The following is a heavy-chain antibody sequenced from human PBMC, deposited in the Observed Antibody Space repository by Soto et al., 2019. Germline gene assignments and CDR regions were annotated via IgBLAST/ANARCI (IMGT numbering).Heavy chain of an antibody. CDR2: IIPIFGTA. V-gene: IGHV1-69*06. D-gene: IGHD6-19*01. Sequence: SVKVSCKASGGTFSSYAISWVRQAPGQGLEWMGGIIPIFGTANYAQKFQGRVTITADKSTSTAYMELSSLRSEDTAVYYCERVSGHSSGWYYFDYWGQGTLVTVSS. CDR3: ERVSGHSSGWYYFDY. CDR1: GGTFSSYA. J-gene: IGHJ4*02.